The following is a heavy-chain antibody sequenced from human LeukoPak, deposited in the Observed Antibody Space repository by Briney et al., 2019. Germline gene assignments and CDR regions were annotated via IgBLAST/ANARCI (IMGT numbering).Heavy chain of an antibody. J-gene: IGHJ3*02. V-gene: IGHV3-7*01. CDR2: IKPDGGEK. CDR1: GFTFSSYM. CDR3: ARDLAGPPQEAFDI. Sequence: PGGSLRLSCAASGFTFSSYMMTWVRQAPGKGLEWVANIKPDGGEKFYVDSVKGRFTISRHNAKNSLYLQMNSLRAEDTAVYYCARDLAGPPQEAFDIWGQGTMVTVSS.